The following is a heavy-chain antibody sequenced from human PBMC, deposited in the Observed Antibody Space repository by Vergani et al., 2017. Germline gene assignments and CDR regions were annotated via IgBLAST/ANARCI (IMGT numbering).Heavy chain of an antibody. Sequence: QVQLQESGPGLVKTSQTLSLTCTVSGGSISSGGYYWSWIRQHPGKGLEWIGYIYYSGSTYYNPSLQRRVTISVDTSKNQSSLKLSSVTAADTAVYYCARVGATVVTXVDYWGQGTLVTVSS. V-gene: IGHV4-31*03. CDR1: GGSISSGGYY. CDR2: IYYSGST. CDR3: ARVGATVVTXVDY. J-gene: IGHJ4*02. D-gene: IGHD4-23*01.